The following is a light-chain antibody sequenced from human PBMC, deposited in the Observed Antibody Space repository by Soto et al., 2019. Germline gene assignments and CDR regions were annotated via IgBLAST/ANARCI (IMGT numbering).Light chain of an antibody. CDR2: GAS. CDR3: QQYSDWPPK. CDR1: QSVSSN. J-gene: IGKJ1*01. V-gene: IGKV3-15*01. Sequence: EIVVTQSPATLSVSPGERATLSCRASQSVSSNLAWYQQKPGQAPRLLINGASTRATGIPARFSGSGSGTEFSLTISSLQSEDFEVYYCQQYSDWPPKLGQGTTVDSK.